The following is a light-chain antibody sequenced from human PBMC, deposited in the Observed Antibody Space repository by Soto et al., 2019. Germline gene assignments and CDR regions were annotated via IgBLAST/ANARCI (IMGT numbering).Light chain of an antibody. CDR1: QSVSSY. CDR2: DAS. V-gene: IGKV3-11*01. CDR3: QQRSNWIT. Sequence: DIVLTQSPATLSLSPGERATLSCRASQSVSSYFAWHQQKPGQAPRILIYDASNRATGIPARLSGSGSGTDFTLTISSIEPEDSAVYYCQQRSNWITFGQGTRLEI. J-gene: IGKJ5*01.